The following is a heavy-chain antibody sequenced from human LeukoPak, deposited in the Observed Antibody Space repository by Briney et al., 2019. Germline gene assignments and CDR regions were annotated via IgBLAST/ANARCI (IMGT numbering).Heavy chain of an antibody. V-gene: IGHV3-30-3*01. CDR2: ISYDGSNK. CDR1: GFTFSSYA. Sequence: GGSLRLSCAASGFTFSSYAMHWVRQAPGKGLEWVAVISYDGSNKYYADSVKGRFTISRDNAKNSLYLQMNSLRAEDTAVYYCAGYGGEREWWLRGYFDYWGQGTLVTVSS. J-gene: IGHJ4*02. CDR3: AGYGGEREWWLRGYFDY. D-gene: IGHD5-12*01.